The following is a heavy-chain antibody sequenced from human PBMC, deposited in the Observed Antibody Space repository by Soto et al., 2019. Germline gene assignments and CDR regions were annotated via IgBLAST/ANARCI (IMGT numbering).Heavy chain of an antibody. V-gene: IGHV3-66*01. D-gene: IGHD3-10*01. CDR1: GFTVSSNY. CDR2: IYSGGST. J-gene: IGHJ3*02. Sequence: GGSLRLSCAASGFTVSSNYMSWVRQAPGKGLEWVSVIYSGGSTYYADSVKGRFTISRDNSKNTLYLQMNSLRAEDTAVYYCATVPGGPIWFGELNGNDAFDIWGQGTMVTVSS. CDR3: ATVPGGPIWFGELNGNDAFDI.